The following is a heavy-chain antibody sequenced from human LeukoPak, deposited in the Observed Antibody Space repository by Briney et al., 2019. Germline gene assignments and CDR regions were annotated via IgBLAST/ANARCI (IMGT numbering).Heavy chain of an antibody. Sequence: GGALPLSRAASGFPLRSYSMKWVRPAPGEGLEGVSSISSSSSYIYYADSVKGRFTISRDNAKNSLYLQMNSLRAEDTAVYYCARDEVRQQAFDYWGQGTLVTVSS. V-gene: IGHV3-21*01. D-gene: IGHD6-13*01. CDR2: ISSSSSYI. J-gene: IGHJ4*02. CDR1: GFPLRSYS. CDR3: ARDEVRQQAFDY.